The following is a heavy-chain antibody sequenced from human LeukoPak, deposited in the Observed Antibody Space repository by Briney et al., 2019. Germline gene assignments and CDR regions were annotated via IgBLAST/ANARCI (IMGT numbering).Heavy chain of an antibody. J-gene: IGHJ4*02. D-gene: IGHD2-15*01. CDR2: TNQDGSEK. CDR3: ARDAYCSGGSCYVY. V-gene: IGHV3-7*01. Sequence: GGSLRPSCAASGFTFSSYWMSWVRQAPGKGLEWVANTNQDGSEKNYVDSVKGRFTISRDNAENSLDLQMNSLRAEDTAIYYCARDAYCSGGSCYVYWGRGTLVTVSS. CDR1: GFTFSSYW.